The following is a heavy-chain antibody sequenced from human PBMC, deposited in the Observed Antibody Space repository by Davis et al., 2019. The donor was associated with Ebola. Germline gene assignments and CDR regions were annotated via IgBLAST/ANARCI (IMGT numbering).Heavy chain of an antibody. CDR1: GFTFTRYW. V-gene: IGHV3-7*01. D-gene: IGHD6-19*01. Sequence: GESLKISCAASGFTFTRYWMSWVRQAPGKGLEWVANIKQDGSEKYYVDSVKGRFTISRDNAKNSLYLQMNSLRAEDTAVYYCARGYSSGWHGYFQHWGQGTLVTVSS. J-gene: IGHJ1*01. CDR3: ARGYSSGWHGYFQH. CDR2: IKQDGSEK.